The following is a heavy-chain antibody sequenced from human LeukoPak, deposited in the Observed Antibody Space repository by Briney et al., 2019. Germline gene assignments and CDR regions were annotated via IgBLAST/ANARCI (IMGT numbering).Heavy chain of an antibody. CDR1: GYSISSGYY. J-gene: IGHJ6*03. CDR2: IYRSGST. V-gene: IGHV4-38-2*02. CDR3: ARGDCSSTICYSPMDV. D-gene: IGHD2-2*01. Sequence: SETLSLTCTVSGYSISSGYYWVWIRQTPGKGLEWIGSIYRSGSTNYNPSLKSRVTISVDTSKNQFSLKVNSVTAADTALYYCARGDCSSTICYSPMDVWGKGTTVTVSS.